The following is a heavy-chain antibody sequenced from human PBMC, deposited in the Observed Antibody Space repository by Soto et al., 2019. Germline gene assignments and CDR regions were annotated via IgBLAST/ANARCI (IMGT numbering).Heavy chain of an antibody. CDR1: GYTFTSYG. V-gene: IGHV1-18*01. J-gene: IGHJ5*02. D-gene: IGHD4-17*01. CDR2: VSAYNGNT. CDR3: ARGMLDYGVWGNCFDP. Sequence: ASVKVSCKASGYTFTSYGISWVRQAPGQGLEWMGWVSAYNGNTNYAQKLQGRVTMTTDTSTSTAYMELRSLRSDDTAVYYCARGMLDYGVWGNCFDPWGQGTLVTVSS.